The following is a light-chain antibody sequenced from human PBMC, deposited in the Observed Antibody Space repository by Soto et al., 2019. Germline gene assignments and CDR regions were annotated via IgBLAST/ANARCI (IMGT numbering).Light chain of an antibody. CDR1: QSLTSW. Sequence: DVQMTQSPSTLSASVGDRFTITCRASQSLTSWLAWYQQKPGRXPKXXISQASTLQSGVPLRFSGIGSGTEFTLTITSLQPDDVATYYCQHYRSYPWTFGQGTKVDIK. CDR3: QHYRSYPWT. J-gene: IGKJ1*01. CDR2: QAS. V-gene: IGKV1-5*03.